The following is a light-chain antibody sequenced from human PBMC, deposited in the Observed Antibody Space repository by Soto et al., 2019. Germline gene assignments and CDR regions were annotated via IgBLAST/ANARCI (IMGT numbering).Light chain of an antibody. V-gene: IGKV3-20*01. CDR2: GAS. CDR3: QQYGSSPLFT. J-gene: IGKJ3*01. Sequence: EIVLTQSPGTLSLSPGERATLSCRASQSVNSNYLACYQQKPGQAPRPLIYGASSRATGIPDRFSGSGSGTDFTLTISRLEPEDFAVYYCQQYGSSPLFTFGPGTKVDIK. CDR1: QSVNSNY.